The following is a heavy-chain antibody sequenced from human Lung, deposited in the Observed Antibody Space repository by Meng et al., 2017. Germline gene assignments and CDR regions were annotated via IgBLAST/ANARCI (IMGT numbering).Heavy chain of an antibody. V-gene: IGHV1-18*01. CDR1: DYTFTGYG. CDR2: LGAHDGDT. CDR3: ARGTPGRSYSDY. D-gene: IGHD3-10*01. Sequence: QVQPVQAGPEVKKPGASVKDSCKASDYTFTGYGVSWVRQAPGQGLEWMAWLGAHDGDTSHAPKFQGRVTVSADRPTATAYMELRSLRSDDTAVYYCARGTPGRSYSDYWGQGTLVTVSS. J-gene: IGHJ4*02.